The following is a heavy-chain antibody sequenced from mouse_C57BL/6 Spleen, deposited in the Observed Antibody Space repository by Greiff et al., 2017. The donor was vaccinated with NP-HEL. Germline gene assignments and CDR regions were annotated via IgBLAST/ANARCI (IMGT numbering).Heavy chain of an antibody. Sequence: VQLVESGPGLVQPSQSLSITCTVSGFSLTSYGVHWVRQSPGKGLEWLGVIWRGGSTDYNAAFMSRLSITKDNSKSQVFFKMNSLQADDTAIYCCTKHTLLLDAMDYWGQGTSVTVSS. CDR2: IWRGGST. D-gene: IGHD2-1*01. CDR3: TKHTLLLDAMDY. CDR1: GFSLTSYG. J-gene: IGHJ4*01. V-gene: IGHV2-5*01.